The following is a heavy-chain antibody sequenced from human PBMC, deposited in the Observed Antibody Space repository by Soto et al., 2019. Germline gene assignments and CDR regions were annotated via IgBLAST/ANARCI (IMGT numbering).Heavy chain of an antibody. Sequence: SETLALSCTVSDGSIIVFYWSWMRQPPGKGLEWIAYIFYAGTTLYTPSLKSRVTISVDTSKNQFSLNLSSVTAADTAVYYCARHDRIAKLKNGMGLWGQGTMVTVSS. CDR2: IFYAGTT. V-gene: IGHV4-59*01. CDR3: ARHDRIAKLKNGMGL. CDR1: DGSIIVFY. J-gene: IGHJ6*02.